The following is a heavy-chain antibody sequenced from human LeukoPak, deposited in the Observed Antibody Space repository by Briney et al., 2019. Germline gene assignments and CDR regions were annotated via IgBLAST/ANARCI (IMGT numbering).Heavy chain of an antibody. CDR1: GFTFSNYE. CDR2: ISGSGSTI. D-gene: IGHD5-18*01. Sequence: GGSLRVSCAASGFTFSNYEMNWVRQAPGKGLEGVSYISGSGSTIYYADSVKGRFTISRDNAKDSLYLQMNSLRAEDTAVYYCARVRSGYSHENYFDYWGQGTLVTVSS. V-gene: IGHV3-48*03. CDR3: ARVRSGYSHENYFDY. J-gene: IGHJ4*02.